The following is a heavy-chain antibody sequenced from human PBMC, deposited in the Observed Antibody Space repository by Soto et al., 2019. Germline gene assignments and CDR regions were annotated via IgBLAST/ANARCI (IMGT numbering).Heavy chain of an antibody. V-gene: IGHV3-64D*06. CDR3: VKDRRSTRRAMDV. CDR2: ISSNGAAT. D-gene: IGHD2-2*01. CDR1: GFTFSSCA. Sequence: SGGSLRLSCSASGFTFSSCAMHWVRQAAGKGLEYVSGISSNGAATYYAESVKDRFSISRDNSRNTLFLQVNSLTGEDTAVYYCVKDRRSTRRAMDVWGQGTTVTVSS. J-gene: IGHJ6*02.